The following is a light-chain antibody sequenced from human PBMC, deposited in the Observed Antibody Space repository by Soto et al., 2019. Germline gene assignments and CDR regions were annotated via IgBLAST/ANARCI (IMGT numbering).Light chain of an antibody. CDR3: SSYTSSSTRV. CDR2: EVS. CDR1: SRDVGGYND. Sequence: QSVLTQPASVSGSPGQSFTISCTGTSRDVGGYNDVSWYQQHPGKAPKLMIYEVSNRPSGVSNRFSGSKSGNTASLTISGLQAEDEADYYCSSYTSSSTRVFRTGTKVTVL. J-gene: IGLJ1*01. V-gene: IGLV2-14*01.